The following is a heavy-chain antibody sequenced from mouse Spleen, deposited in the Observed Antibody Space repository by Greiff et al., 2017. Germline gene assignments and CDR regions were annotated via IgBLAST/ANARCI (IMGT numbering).Heavy chain of an antibody. CDR1: GYSFTSYY. CDR3: ARDTAIYFDY. CDR2: IFPGSGNT. V-gene: IGHV1-66*01. J-gene: IGHJ2*01. Sequence: VQLQESGPELVKPGASVKISCKASGYSFTSYYIHWVKQRPGQGLEWIGWIFPGSGNTNYNENFKGKATLSADTSSSTAYMQLSSLTSEDSAVYFYARDTAIYFDYWGQGTTLTVSS.